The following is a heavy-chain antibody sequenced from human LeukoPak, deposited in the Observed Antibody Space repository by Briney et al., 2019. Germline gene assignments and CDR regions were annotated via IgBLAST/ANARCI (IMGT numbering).Heavy chain of an antibody. D-gene: IGHD3-22*01. Sequence: GGSLRLSCAGSGFTFSSYAMHWVRQAPGKGLEYVSAISSNGGSTYYANSVKGRFTISRDNSKNTLYLQMGSLRAEDMAVYYCARTGYYDSSGYYDLDYWGQGTLVTVSS. CDR3: ARTGYYDSSGYYDLDY. CDR2: ISSNGGST. J-gene: IGHJ4*02. V-gene: IGHV3-64*01. CDR1: GFTFSSYA.